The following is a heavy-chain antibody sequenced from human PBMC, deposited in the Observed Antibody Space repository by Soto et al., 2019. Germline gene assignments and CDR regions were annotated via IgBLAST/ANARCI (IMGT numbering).Heavy chain of an antibody. Sequence: PSETLSLTCTVSGGSISSGDYYWSWTRQPPGKGLEWIGYIYYSGSTYYNPSLKSRVTISVDTSKNQFSLKLSSVTAADTAVYYCARAGLAMVRPYGMDVWGKGTTVTVSS. V-gene: IGHV4-30-4*01. CDR1: GGSISSGDYY. J-gene: IGHJ6*04. CDR2: IYYSGST. CDR3: ARAGLAMVRPYGMDV. D-gene: IGHD5-18*01.